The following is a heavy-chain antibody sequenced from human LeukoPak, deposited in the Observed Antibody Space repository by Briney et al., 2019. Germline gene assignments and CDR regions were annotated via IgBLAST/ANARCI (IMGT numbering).Heavy chain of an antibody. D-gene: IGHD6-6*01. CDR3: ARGDGSSSLYFDY. Sequence: GRSLRLSCAASGFTFSSYGMHWVRQAPGKGLEWVAVISYDGSNKYYADSVKGRFTISRDNSKNTLYLQMNSLRAEDTAVYYCARGDGSSSLYFDYWGQGTLVTVSS. CDR1: GFTFSSYG. V-gene: IGHV3-30*03. CDR2: ISYDGSNK. J-gene: IGHJ4*02.